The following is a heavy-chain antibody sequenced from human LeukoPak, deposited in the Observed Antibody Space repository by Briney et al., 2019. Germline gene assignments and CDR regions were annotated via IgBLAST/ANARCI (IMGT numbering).Heavy chain of an antibody. V-gene: IGHV4-30-2*01. CDR3: ARDTNMGATDY. CDR2: IYHSGST. CDR1: GGSISSGGYY. D-gene: IGHD1-26*01. Sequence: SQTLSLTCTVSGGSISSGGYYWSWIRQPPGKGLEWIGYIYHSGSTYYNPSLKSRVTISVDRSKNQFSLKLSSVTAADTAVYYCARDTNMGATDYWGREPWSPSPQ. J-gene: IGHJ4*02.